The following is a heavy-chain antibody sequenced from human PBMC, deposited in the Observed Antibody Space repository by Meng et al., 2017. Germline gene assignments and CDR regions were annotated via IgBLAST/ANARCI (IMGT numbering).Heavy chain of an antibody. CDR3: ARVGGDYDWYFDL. V-gene: IGHV3-13*01. J-gene: IGHJ2*01. Sequence: VQLVASGVGLVQSGGSLGLSCAASGFPFSGYDMHWFRQATGKGLDWVSAIGTAGDTYYPGSVKGRFTISRENAKNSLYLQMNSLRAGDTAVYYCARVGGDYDWYFDLWGRGALVTVSS. CDR2: IGTAGDT. D-gene: IGHD4-17*01. CDR1: GFPFSGYD.